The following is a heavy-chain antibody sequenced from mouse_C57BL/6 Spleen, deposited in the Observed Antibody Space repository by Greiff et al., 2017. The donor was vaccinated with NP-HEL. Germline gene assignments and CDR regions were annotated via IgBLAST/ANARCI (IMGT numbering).Heavy chain of an antibody. D-gene: IGHD3-2*02. V-gene: IGHV1-82*01. CDR1: GYAFSSSW. CDR2: IYPGDGDT. Sequence: VKLMESGPELVKPGASVKISCKASGYAFSSSWMNWVKQRPGKGLEWIGRIYPGDGDTNYNGKFKGKATLTADKSSSTAYMQLSSLTSEDSAVYFCARETAQATLFAYWGQGTLVTVSA. CDR3: ARETAQATLFAY. J-gene: IGHJ3*01.